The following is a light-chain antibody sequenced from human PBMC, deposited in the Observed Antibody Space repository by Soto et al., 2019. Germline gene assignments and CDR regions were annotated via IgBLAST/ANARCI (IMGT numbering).Light chain of an antibody. V-gene: IGLV2-14*01. CDR3: SSYSTTSTLV. J-gene: IGLJ1*01. CDR1: SSDIGTYNY. CDR2: EVS. Sequence: QSALTQPASMSGSPGQSITISCTGTSSDIGTYNYVSWYQQHPGKVPKLMIYEVSNRPSGVSNRFSGSKSGNTASLTISGLQAEDEADYYCSSYSTTSTLVFGSGTKLTVL.